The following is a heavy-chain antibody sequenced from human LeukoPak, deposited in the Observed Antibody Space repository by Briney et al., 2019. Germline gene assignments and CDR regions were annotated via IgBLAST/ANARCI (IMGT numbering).Heavy chain of an antibody. J-gene: IGHJ5*02. CDR3: ARDYCSSTSCYSDP. V-gene: IGHV4-61*02. Sequence: SETLSLTCTGSGGSISSGSYYWSWIRQPAGKGLEWIGRIYTSGSTNYNPSLKSRVTISVDTSKNQFSLKLNSVTAADTAVYYCARDYCSSTSCYSDPWGQGTLVTVSS. CDR2: IYTSGST. CDR1: GGSISSGSYY. D-gene: IGHD2-2*02.